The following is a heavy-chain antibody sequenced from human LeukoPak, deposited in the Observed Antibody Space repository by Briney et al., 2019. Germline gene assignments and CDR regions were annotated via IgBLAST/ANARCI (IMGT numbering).Heavy chain of an antibody. CDR2: IYYSGST. V-gene: IGHV4-39*01. CDR3: ARRYFDFWSGYYPH. J-gene: IGHJ4*02. D-gene: IGHD3-3*01. Sequence: SETLSLTCTVSGGSISSSSYYWGWIRQPPGKGLEWIGSIYYSGSTYYNPSLKSRVTISVDTSKNQFSLKLSSVTAADTAVYYCARRYFDFWSGYYPHWGQGTLVTVSS. CDR1: GGSISSSSYY.